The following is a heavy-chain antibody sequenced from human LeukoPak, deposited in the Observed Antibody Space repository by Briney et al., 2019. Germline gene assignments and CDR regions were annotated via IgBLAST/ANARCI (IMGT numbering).Heavy chain of an antibody. CDR1: GGSISSDNYY. J-gene: IGHJ5*02. CDR3: SRLNSIANAGFDP. Sequence: SQTLSLICTVSGGSISSDNYYWGWIRQHPGKGLEWIGYIYYSGGPQYNPSLKSRVTISVDTSKNQFSLRLSSVTAAGTAVYSYSRLNSIANAGFDPWGQGTLVTVSS. D-gene: IGHD6-6*01. CDR2: IYYSGGP. V-gene: IGHV4-31*08.